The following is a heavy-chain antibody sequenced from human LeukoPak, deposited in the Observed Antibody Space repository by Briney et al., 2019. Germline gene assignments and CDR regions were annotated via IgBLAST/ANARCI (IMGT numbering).Heavy chain of an antibody. CDR2: IYYSGST. CDR1: GGSISSYY. Sequence: SETLSLTCTVSGGSISSYYWSWIRQPPGKGLEWIGYIYYSGSTNYNPSLKSRVTISVDTSKNQFSLKLSSVTAADTAVYYCARGALGVVPAATNWFDPWGQGTLVTVSS. D-gene: IGHD2-2*01. CDR3: ARGALGVVPAATNWFDP. J-gene: IGHJ5*02. V-gene: IGHV4-59*01.